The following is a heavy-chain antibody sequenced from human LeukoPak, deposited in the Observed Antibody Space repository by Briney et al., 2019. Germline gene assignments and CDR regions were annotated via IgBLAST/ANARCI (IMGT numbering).Heavy chain of an antibody. Sequence: ETGGSLRLSCAASGFTFSSYAMHWVRQAPGKGLEWVAVISYDGSNKYYADSVKGRFTISRDNSKNTLYPQMNSLRAEDTAVYYCARGGASGWYYFDYWGQGTLVTVSS. J-gene: IGHJ4*02. CDR2: ISYDGSNK. CDR3: ARGGASGWYYFDY. D-gene: IGHD6-19*01. CDR1: GFTFSSYA. V-gene: IGHV3-30-3*01.